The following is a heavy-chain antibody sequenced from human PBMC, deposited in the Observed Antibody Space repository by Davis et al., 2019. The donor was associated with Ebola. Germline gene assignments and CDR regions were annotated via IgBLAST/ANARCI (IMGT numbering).Heavy chain of an antibody. J-gene: IGHJ4*02. CDR2: ITYSGST. D-gene: IGHD3-10*01. CDR1: GGSISSSY. CDR3: AREGGGGLDY. Sequence: MPSETLSLTCTVSGGSISSSYWCWIRQPPGKGLEWIGHITYSGSTNYNPSLKSRVTISVDTSKNQFSLKLSSVTAADTAVYYCAREGGGGLDYWGQGTLVTVSS. V-gene: IGHV4-59*01.